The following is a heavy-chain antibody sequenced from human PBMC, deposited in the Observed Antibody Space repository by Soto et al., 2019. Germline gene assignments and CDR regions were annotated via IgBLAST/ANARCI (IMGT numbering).Heavy chain of an antibody. CDR1: GLTFKRSS. Sequence: GGSLGICCAACGLTFKRSSMNWVRQVPGKGLEWVASISSGSSDTWYADSVKGRFIISRDNAQNSLFLQMNTLRPEDTAMYYCARVAYWGPRTQVTVS. J-gene: IGHJ4*02. V-gene: IGHV3-21*01. CDR2: ISSGSSDT. CDR3: ARVAY.